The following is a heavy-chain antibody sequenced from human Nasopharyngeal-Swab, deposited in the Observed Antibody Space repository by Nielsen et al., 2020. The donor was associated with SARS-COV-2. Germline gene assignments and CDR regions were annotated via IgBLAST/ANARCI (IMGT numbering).Heavy chain of an antibody. D-gene: IGHD3-10*01. CDR3: ARATEGGSGSYYKPTNYYYGMDV. CDR1: GFTFSSYS. J-gene: IGHJ6*02. Sequence: GGSLRLSCAASGFTFSSYSMNWVRQAPGKGLEWVSYISSSSSTIYYADSVKGRFTISRDNAKNSLYLQMNSLRAEDTAVYYCARATEGGSGSYYKPTNYYYGMDVWGQGTTVTVSS. V-gene: IGHV3-48*04. CDR2: ISSSSSTI.